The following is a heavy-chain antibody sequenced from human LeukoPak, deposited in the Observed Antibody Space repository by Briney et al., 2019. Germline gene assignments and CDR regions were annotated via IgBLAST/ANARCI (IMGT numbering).Heavy chain of an antibody. Sequence: PSETLSLTCTVSGGSISSSSYYWGWIRQPPGKGLEWIGSIYYSGSTYYNPSLKSRVTISVDTSKNQFSLKLSSVAAADTAVYYCARGLIVGATLWWGQGTLVTVSS. CDR3: ARGLIVGATLW. J-gene: IGHJ4*02. CDR2: IYYSGST. V-gene: IGHV4-39*07. D-gene: IGHD1-26*01. CDR1: GGSISSSSYY.